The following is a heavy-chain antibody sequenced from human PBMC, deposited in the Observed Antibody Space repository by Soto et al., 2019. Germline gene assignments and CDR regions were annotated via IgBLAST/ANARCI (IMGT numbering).Heavy chain of an antibody. CDR1: GYTFNDFG. D-gene: IGHD5-12*01. CDR3: ARDIGSDIDY. J-gene: IGHJ4*02. CDR2: IYSKAGTI. Sequence: QVQLVQSGAEVQKPGASVKVSCKTSGYTFNDFGITWVRQAPGLGLEWLGWIYSKAGTINFSPKFQGRVIMTTDTXXXPAXXXXXXXTXADSAXYFCARDIGSDIDYWGQGTLVTVS. V-gene: IGHV1-18*01.